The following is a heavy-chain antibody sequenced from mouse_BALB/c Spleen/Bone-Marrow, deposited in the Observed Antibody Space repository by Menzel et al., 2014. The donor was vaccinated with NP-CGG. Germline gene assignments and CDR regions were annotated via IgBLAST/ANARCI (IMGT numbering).Heavy chain of an antibody. V-gene: IGHV1-77*01. CDR3: ARSLNWDPYYAVDS. CDR2: IYPGSGST. CDR1: GYTFTDYV. J-gene: IGHJ4*01. D-gene: IGHD4-1*01. Sequence: QVQLKQSGPELVKPGASVKMSCKASGYTFTDYVISWVKQRTGQGLEWIGEIYPGSGSTYSDEKFKGKATLTADKSSNTAYMQLSSLTSEDSAVYFCARSLNWDPYYAVDSWGQGTSVTVSS.